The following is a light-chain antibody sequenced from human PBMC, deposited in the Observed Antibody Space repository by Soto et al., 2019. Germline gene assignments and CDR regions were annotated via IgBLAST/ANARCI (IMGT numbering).Light chain of an antibody. Sequence: EFVLTQSPGTLSLSPGERATLSCRASESPSSSYFAWYQQKPGQAPRLLIYGVSSRATGIPDRFSGSGSGTDFTLTISRLEPEDFAVYYCQHYGGSFTFGPGTTVDIK. CDR3: QHYGGSFT. CDR1: ESPSSSY. CDR2: GVS. V-gene: IGKV3-20*01. J-gene: IGKJ3*01.